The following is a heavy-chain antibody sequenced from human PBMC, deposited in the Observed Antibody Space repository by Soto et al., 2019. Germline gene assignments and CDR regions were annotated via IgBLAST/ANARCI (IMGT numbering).Heavy chain of an antibody. V-gene: IGHV1-18*01. CDR2: ISAYNGNT. Sequence: QVQLVQSGGEVKKPGASVKISCKASGYTFSSYGISWVRKAPGQGLEWMGWISAYNGNTNYAQKFQGRVTMTTDTSTSTAYMELRSLRSDDTAIYYYARTLNEWLSGLEWGPGTLVTVSS. J-gene: IGHJ4*02. D-gene: IGHD3-3*01. CDR3: ARTLNEWLSGLE. CDR1: GYTFSSYG.